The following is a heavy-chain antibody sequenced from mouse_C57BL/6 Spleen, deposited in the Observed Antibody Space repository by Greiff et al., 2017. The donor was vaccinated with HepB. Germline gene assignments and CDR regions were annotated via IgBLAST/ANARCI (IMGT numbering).Heavy chain of an antibody. CDR1: GYAFSSYW. CDR2: IYPGDGDT. D-gene: IGHD2-3*01. CDR3: ARSTDGYYPYYAMDY. V-gene: IGHV1-80*01. J-gene: IGHJ4*01. Sequence: QVQLQQSGAELVKPGASVKISCKASGYAFSSYWMNWVKQRPGKGLEWIGQIYPGDGDTNYNGKFKGKATLTADKSSSTAYMQLSSLTSEDSAVYFCARSTDGYYPYYAMDYGVKEPQSPSPQ.